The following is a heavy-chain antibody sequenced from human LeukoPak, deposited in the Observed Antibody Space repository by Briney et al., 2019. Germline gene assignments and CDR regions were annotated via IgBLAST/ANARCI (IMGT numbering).Heavy chain of an antibody. CDR2: SQNTGSGWTT. V-gene: IGHV3-15*01. J-gene: IGHJ4*02. D-gene: IGHD1-26*01. Sequence: KPGESLTLSCATSGFTFNVAWMNWVRQAPGKGLEWVGRSQNTGSGWTTDYGAPVKGRFTILRDDSKRTVYLQMNSLKTEDTAVYYCIRVKSWDTRFYLDSWGQGTLVTVSS. CDR1: GFTFNVAW. CDR3: IRVKSWDTRFYLDS.